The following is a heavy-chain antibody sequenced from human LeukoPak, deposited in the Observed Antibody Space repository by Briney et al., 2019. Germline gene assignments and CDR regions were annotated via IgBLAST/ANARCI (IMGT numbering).Heavy chain of an antibody. Sequence: ASVKVSCKASGGTFSSYAISWVPQAPRQGPEWMGGLIPIFGTANYAQKFQGRVTITADESTSTAYMELSSLRSEDTAVYYCARAEVNRRHYYYGMDVWGQGTTVTVSS. J-gene: IGHJ6*02. CDR1: GGTFSSYA. D-gene: IGHD3-16*02. CDR2: LIPIFGTA. CDR3: ARAEVNRRHYYYGMDV. V-gene: IGHV1-69*13.